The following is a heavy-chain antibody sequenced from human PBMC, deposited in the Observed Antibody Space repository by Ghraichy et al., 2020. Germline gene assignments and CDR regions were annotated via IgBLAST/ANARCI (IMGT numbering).Heavy chain of an antibody. CDR2: IKQDGSEK. V-gene: IGHV3-7*02. CDR1: GFTFSTYY. D-gene: IGHD3/OR15-3a*01. CDR3: AGGLGWITPY. J-gene: IGHJ4*02. Sequence: GGSLRLSCAASGFTFSTYYMAWVRQAPGKGLEWVANIKQDGSEKYYVDSVKGRFTISRDNAKNSLYLQMNSLRVEDTAVYYCAGGLGWITPYWGQGTLVTVSS.